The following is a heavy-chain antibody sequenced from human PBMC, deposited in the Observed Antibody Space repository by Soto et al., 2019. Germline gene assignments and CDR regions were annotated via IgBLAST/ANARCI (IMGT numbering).Heavy chain of an antibody. Sequence: SETLSLTCAVFGGSLNGYYWSWIRQSPGKGLEWIGEINHSGSTNYNPSLKSRVTMSVDTSKNQFSLKLSSVTAADTAVYYCAKGPGPDADSWGQGILVTVSS. J-gene: IGHJ4*02. CDR2: INHSGST. CDR1: GGSLNGYY. D-gene: IGHD7-27*01. CDR3: AKGPGPDADS. V-gene: IGHV4-34*01.